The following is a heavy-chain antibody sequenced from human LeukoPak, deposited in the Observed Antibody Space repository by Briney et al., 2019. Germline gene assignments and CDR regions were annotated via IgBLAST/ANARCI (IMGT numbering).Heavy chain of an antibody. CDR1: GYSISSGFY. CDR3: ARGGRAGRGYSYGRTNYFDY. D-gene: IGHD5-18*01. CDR2: IFHGGST. J-gene: IGHJ4*02. V-gene: IGHV4-38-2*01. Sequence: SETLSLTCAVSGYSISSGFYWGWIRPPPGKGLEWIGSIFHGGSTYYNPSLKSRVTISVDTSKNQFSLKLSSMTAADTAVYYCARGGRAGRGYSYGRTNYFDYWGQGTLVTVSS.